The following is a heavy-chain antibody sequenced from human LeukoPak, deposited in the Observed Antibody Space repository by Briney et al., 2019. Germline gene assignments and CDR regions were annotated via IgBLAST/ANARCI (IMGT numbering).Heavy chain of an antibody. Sequence: ASVKVSCKASGYTFTGYYMHWVRQAPGQGLEWMGWINPNSGGTNYAQKFQGRVTMTRDTSISTAYMELSRLRSDDTAVYYCARGRRWLVRGDWFDPWGQGTLVTVSS. V-gene: IGHV1-2*02. CDR2: INPNSGGT. D-gene: IGHD6-19*01. J-gene: IGHJ5*02. CDR3: ARGRRWLVRGDWFDP. CDR1: GYTFTGYY.